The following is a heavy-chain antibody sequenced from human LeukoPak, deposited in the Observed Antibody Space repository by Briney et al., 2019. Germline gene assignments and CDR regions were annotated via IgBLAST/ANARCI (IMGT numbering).Heavy chain of an antibody. J-gene: IGHJ4*02. CDR2: IIPIFGTA. Sequence: SVKVSCKASGGTFSSYAISWVRQAPGQGLEWMGGIIPIFGTANYAQKFQGRVTITTDESTSTAYMELSSLRAEDTAVYYCARLGIITAAGSNDYWGQGTLVTVSS. CDR1: GGTFSSYA. V-gene: IGHV1-69*05. CDR3: ARLGIITAAGSNDY. D-gene: IGHD6-13*01.